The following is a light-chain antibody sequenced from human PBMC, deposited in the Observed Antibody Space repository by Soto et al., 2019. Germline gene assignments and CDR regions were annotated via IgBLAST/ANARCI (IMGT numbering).Light chain of an antibody. J-gene: IGLJ3*02. Sequence: QSALTQPASVSGSPGQSITISCTGTSSDVGSHNLVSWYQEHPGKAPKLIIYEGTKRPSGVSNRFSGSKSGNTASLTISGLQAEDEADYYCCSYTRSFTWVFGGGTKLTVL. V-gene: IGLV2-23*01. CDR1: SSDVGSHNL. CDR2: EGT. CDR3: CSYTRSFTWV.